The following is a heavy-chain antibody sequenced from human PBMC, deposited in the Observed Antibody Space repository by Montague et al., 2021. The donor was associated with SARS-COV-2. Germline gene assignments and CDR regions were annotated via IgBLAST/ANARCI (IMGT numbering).Heavy chain of an antibody. D-gene: IGHD3-22*01. CDR3: ARRPHYYDSSGYYYPGPQRYYFDY. CDR2: INHSGST. V-gene: IGHV4-34*01. CDR1: GGSFSGYY. J-gene: IGHJ4*02. Sequence: SETLSLTCAVYGGSFSGYYWSWIRQPPGKGLEWIGEINHSGSTNYNPPLESRVTISVDTSKNQFSLKLSSVTAADTAVYYCARRPHYYDSSGYYYPGPQRYYFDYWGQGTLVTVSS.